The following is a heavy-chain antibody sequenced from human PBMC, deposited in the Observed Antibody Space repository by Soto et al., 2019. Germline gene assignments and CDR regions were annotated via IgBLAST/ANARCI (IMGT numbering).Heavy chain of an antibody. Sequence: LSLTCAVSGYSISTYSWSWVRQPPGKGLEWIGEINHSGSTNYNPSLKSRVTISVDTSKNQFSLKLTSVTAADTAVYYCARDKITGLFDYWGQGTLVTVSS. CDR3: ARDKITGLFDY. J-gene: IGHJ4*02. V-gene: IGHV4-34*01. D-gene: IGHD2-8*02. CDR1: GYSISTYS. CDR2: INHSGST.